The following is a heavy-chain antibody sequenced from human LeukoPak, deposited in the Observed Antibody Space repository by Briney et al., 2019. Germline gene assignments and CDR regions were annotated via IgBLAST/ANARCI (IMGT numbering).Heavy chain of an antibody. J-gene: IGHJ4*02. Sequence: GESLKISCKGSGYSFTSYWIGWVRQMPGKGLEWMGIIYPGDPDTTYSPSFQGQVTISVDKSISTAYLQWSSLKASDTAMYYCARHVVVTASFDYWGQGTLVTVSS. CDR1: GYSFTSYW. CDR3: ARHVVVTASFDY. CDR2: IYPGDPDT. D-gene: IGHD2-21*02. V-gene: IGHV5-51*01.